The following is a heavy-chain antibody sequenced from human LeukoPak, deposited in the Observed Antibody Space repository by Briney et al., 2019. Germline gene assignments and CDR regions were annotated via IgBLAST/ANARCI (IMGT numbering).Heavy chain of an antibody. V-gene: IGHV3-66*01. CDR1: GFTVSSYY. Sequence: PGGSLRLSCAVSGFTVSSYYMSWVRQAPGKGLEWVSVIDRGDSTYYADSVKGRFTISRDNSKNTLYLQMNSLRADDTAVYYCARDGPSMSIQHWGQGTLVTVSS. CDR2: IDRGDST. CDR3: ARDGPSMSIQH. D-gene: IGHD6-6*01. J-gene: IGHJ1*01.